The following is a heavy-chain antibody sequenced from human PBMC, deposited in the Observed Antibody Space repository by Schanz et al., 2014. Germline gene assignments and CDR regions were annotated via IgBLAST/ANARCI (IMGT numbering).Heavy chain of an antibody. Sequence: EVHLVESGGGLVQPGGSLRLSCAASGFTFSHYWLSWVRQTPGKRLEWVANIRQDGSAKFYVDSVNSRFAISRDNAENSVSLPMNSLRAEDTAVYYCARDGFGGYLDSWGQGTLVTVSS. J-gene: IGHJ4*02. CDR1: GFTFSHYW. CDR3: ARDGFGGYLDS. V-gene: IGHV3-7*03. CDR2: IRQDGSAK. D-gene: IGHD3-10*01.